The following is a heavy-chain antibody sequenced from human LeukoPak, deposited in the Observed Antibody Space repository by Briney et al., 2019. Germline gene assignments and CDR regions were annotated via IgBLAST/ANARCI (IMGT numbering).Heavy chain of an antibody. V-gene: IGHV1-2*02. J-gene: IGHJ1*01. CDR2: INPKSGGT. CDR1: GYTFTGYY. CDR3: ARGTIGSYSSVHD. D-gene: IGHD1-26*01. Sequence: ASVKVSCKASGYTFTGYYMHWVRQAPGQGLEWVGWINPKSGGTDYAQRLQGRVTMTTDTSIATAHMELSRLTSDDTAVYFCARGTIGSYSSVHDWGQGTLGTVSS.